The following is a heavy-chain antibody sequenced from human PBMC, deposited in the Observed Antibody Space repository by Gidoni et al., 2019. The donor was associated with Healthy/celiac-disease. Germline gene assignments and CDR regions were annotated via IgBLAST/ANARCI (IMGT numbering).Heavy chain of an antibody. CDR2: IVVGSGNT. CDR1: GFTFTSSA. J-gene: IGHJ4*02. D-gene: IGHD3-3*01. Sequence: QMQLVQSGPEVKKPGTSVKVSCKASGFTFTSSAVQWVRQARGQRLEWIGWIVVGSGNTNYAQKFQERVTITRDMSTSTAYMELSSLRSEDTAVYYCAASGFWSGYYPWGAYWGQGTLVTVSS. CDR3: AASGFWSGYYPWGAY. V-gene: IGHV1-58*01.